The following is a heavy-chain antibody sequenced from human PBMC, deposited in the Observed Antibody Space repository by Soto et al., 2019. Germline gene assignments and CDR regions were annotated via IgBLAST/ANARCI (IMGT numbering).Heavy chain of an antibody. Sequence: QVQLQESGPGLVKPSQTLSLTCTVSGGSISSGGYYWSWIRQHPGKGLEWIGYIYYSGSTYYNPSLKSRVTISVDTSKNQFSLKLSSVTAADTAVYYCARDRGGMVRGVDAFDIWGQGTMVTVSS. CDR1: GGSISSGGYY. CDR2: IYYSGST. D-gene: IGHD3-10*01. V-gene: IGHV4-31*03. CDR3: ARDRGGMVRGVDAFDI. J-gene: IGHJ3*02.